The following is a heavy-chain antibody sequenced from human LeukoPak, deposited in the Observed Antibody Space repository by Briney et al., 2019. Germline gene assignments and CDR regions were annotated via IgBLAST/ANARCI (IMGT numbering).Heavy chain of an antibody. V-gene: IGHV3-21*01. CDR3: ARDRIDSSGFDY. Sequence: GGSLRLSCAASGFTFSSYSMNWVRQAPGKGLEWVSSISSSSSYIYYADSVKGRFTISRDNAKNSLYLQMSSLRAEDTAVYYCARDRIDSSGFDYWGQGTLVTVSS. CDR1: GFTFSSYS. CDR2: ISSSSSYI. J-gene: IGHJ4*02. D-gene: IGHD6-19*01.